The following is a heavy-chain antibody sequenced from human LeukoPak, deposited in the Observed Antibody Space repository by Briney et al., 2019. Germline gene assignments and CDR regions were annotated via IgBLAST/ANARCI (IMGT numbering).Heavy chain of an antibody. V-gene: IGHV3-21*01. Sequence: GGSLRLSCAASGFTFSSYSMNWVRQAPGKGLEWVSSISSSSYIYYADSVKGRFTISRDNAKNSLYLQMNSLRAEDTAVYYCARDNAGEYCSGGSCYSRHFDYWGQGTLVTVSS. CDR2: ISSSSYI. J-gene: IGHJ4*02. CDR1: GFTFSSYS. CDR3: ARDNAGEYCSGGSCYSRHFDY. D-gene: IGHD2-15*01.